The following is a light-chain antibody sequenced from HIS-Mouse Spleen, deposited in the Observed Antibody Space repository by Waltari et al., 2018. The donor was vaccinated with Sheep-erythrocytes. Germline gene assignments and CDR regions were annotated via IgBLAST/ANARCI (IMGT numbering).Light chain of an antibody. CDR2: QDS. CDR3: QAWDSSTVV. J-gene: IGLJ2*01. Sequence: SYELTQPPSVSVSPGQTASITCSGDKLGDKYACWYQQQPGQSPVRVIYQDSKRPSGIPERFAGSNSGNTATLTISGTQAMDEADYYCQAWDSSTVVFGGGTKLTVL. CDR1: KLGDKY. V-gene: IGLV3-1*01.